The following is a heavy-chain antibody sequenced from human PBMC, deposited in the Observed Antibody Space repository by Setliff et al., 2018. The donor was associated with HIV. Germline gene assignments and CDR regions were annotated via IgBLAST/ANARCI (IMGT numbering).Heavy chain of an antibody. CDR1: GFSLASIGVG. V-gene: IGHV2-5*02. CDR2: IYWDDDT. D-gene: IGHD3-10*01. J-gene: IGHJ4*01. CDR3: VHVSYYREVYFDA. Sequence: SGPRGEPPQTLTLTCTVSGFSLASIGVGVGWVRQPPGEGLEWLALIYWDDDTRYNPSLKSRLTITKDTSRNQVDLTVSNMDPVDTATYFCVHVSYYREVYFDAWGQGILVTVS.